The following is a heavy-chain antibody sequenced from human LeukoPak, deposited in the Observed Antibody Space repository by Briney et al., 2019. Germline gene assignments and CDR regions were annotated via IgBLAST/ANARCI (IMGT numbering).Heavy chain of an antibody. CDR3: ASFSPTVDNAFDI. Sequence: PSETLSLTCAVSGYSISSGYYWGWIRQPPGKGLEWIGSIYHSGSTYYNPSLKSRVTISVDTSKNQFSLKLSSVTAADTAVYYCASFSPTVDNAFDIWGQGTMVTVSS. V-gene: IGHV4-38-2*01. J-gene: IGHJ3*02. D-gene: IGHD4-17*01. CDR2: IYHSGST. CDR1: GYSISSGYY.